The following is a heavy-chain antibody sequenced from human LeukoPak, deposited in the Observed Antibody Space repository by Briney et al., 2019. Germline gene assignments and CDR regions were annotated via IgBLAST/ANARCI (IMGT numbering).Heavy chain of an antibody. D-gene: IGHD5-18*01. CDR3: ARVERIQLWSFDY. Sequence: ASVTVSCKASGYTFTFYYIHWVRQAPGQGLEWMGWINPNSGATNSAQKFQGRVTMTRDTSISTAYMELSRLRSDDTAVYYCARVERIQLWSFDYWGQGTLVTVSS. CDR1: GYTFTFYY. J-gene: IGHJ4*02. CDR2: INPNSGAT. V-gene: IGHV1-2*02.